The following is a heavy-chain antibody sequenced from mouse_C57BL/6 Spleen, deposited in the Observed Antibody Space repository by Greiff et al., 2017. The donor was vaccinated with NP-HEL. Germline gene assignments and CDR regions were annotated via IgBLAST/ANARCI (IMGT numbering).Heavy chain of an antibody. CDR3: ARTLYYGSSYGGFDY. CDR2: IYPGDGDT. CDR1: GYAFSSSW. D-gene: IGHD1-1*01. J-gene: IGHJ2*01. Sequence: VQLQQSGPELVKPGASVKISCKASGYAFSSSWMNWVKQRPGKGLEWIGRIYPGDGDTNYNGKFKGKATLTADKSSSTAYMQLSSLTSEDSAVYFCARTLYYGSSYGGFDYWGQGTTLTVSS. V-gene: IGHV1-82*01.